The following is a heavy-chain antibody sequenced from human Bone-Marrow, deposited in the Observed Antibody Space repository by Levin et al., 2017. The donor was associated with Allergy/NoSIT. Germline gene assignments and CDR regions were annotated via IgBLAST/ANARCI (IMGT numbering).Heavy chain of an antibody. J-gene: IGHJ4*02. CDR3: AREGTYYYDSSGYYYEGVEFDY. CDR1: GFTFSSYW. Sequence: SGGSLRLSCAASGFTFSSYWMSWVRQAPGKGLEWVANIKQDGSEKYYVDSVKGRFTISRDNAKNSLYLQMNSLRAEDTAVYYCAREGTYYYDSSGYYYEGVEFDYWGQGTLVTVSS. D-gene: IGHD3-22*01. CDR2: IKQDGSEK. V-gene: IGHV3-7*01.